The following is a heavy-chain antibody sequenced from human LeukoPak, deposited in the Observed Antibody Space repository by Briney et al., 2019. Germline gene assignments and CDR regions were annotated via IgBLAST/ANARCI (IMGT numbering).Heavy chain of an antibody. J-gene: IGHJ6*02. D-gene: IGHD5-12*01. CDR1: GFTFSSYA. V-gene: IGHV3-23*01. CDR2: ISASGRST. Sequence: PGGSLRLSCAASGFTFSSYAMTWVRQAPGKGLEWVSAISASGRSTYYADSVKGRFTISRDNSKNTLYLQMNSLRAEDTAVYYCAKAGVADAYYYSMDVGGQGTTVTVSS. CDR3: AKAGVADAYYYSMDV.